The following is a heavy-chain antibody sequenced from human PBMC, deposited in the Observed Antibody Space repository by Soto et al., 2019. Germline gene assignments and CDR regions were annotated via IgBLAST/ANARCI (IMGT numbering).Heavy chain of an antibody. V-gene: IGHV4-30-4*02. CDR1: GGSISSGDYD. CDR2: MYYTGST. J-gene: IGHJ6*02. CDR3: ARDLWGYCGADCYPLDV. Sequence: PSETLSLTCTVSGGSISSGDYDWSWIRQPPGKGLEWIGYMYYTGSTYYNPSLKSRVTISVDTSKNQFSLKLNSVTAADTAVYYCARDLWGYCGADCYPLDVWGQGTTVTVSS. D-gene: IGHD2-21*02.